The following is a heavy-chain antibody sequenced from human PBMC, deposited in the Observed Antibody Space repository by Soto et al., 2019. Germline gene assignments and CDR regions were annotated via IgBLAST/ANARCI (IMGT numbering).Heavy chain of an antibody. CDR1: GGSFSGYY. V-gene: IGHV4-34*01. CDR3: ARGRRKGIAARPAWFDP. J-gene: IGHJ5*02. CDR2: INHSGST. Sequence: SETLSLTCAVYGGSFSGYYWSWIRQPPGKGLEWIGEINHSGSTNYNPSLKSRVTISVDTSKNQFSLKLSSVTAADTAVYYCARGRRKGIAARPAWFDPRGQGTLVTVSS. D-gene: IGHD6-6*01.